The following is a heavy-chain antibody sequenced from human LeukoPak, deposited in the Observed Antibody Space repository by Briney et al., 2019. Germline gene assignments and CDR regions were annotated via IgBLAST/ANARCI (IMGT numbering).Heavy chain of an antibody. J-gene: IGHJ6*02. CDR1: GFTFGGSA. D-gene: IGHD6-19*01. CDR2: IILDGSNK. Sequence: RRPWSLSCAATGFTFGGSAMPWFGQAPGKGLGGVAVIILDGSNKYYADSVKGRFTISRDNSKNTLYLQMNSLRAEDTAVYYCAKDFGRAVAGDPYYYYGMDVWGQGTTVTVSS. CDR3: AKDFGRAVAGDPYYYYGMDV. V-gene: IGHV3-30*18.